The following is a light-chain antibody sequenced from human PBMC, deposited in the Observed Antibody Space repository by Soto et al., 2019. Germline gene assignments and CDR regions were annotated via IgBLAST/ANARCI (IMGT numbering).Light chain of an antibody. Sequence: EIVLTQSPGTLSLSPGERATLACRASQSVSSNFLAWYQEKPGQAPRLLIYGASSRATGIPDRFSGSGSGTDFTLTISRLEPEDFAVYYCQQYGSSPQFGQGTKVDIK. V-gene: IGKV3-20*01. CDR2: GAS. J-gene: IGKJ1*01. CDR1: QSVSSNF. CDR3: QQYGSSPQ.